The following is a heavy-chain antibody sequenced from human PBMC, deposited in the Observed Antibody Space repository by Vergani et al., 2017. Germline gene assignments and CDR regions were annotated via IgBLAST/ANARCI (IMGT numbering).Heavy chain of an antibody. Sequence: VQLVESGGGLVKPGGSLRLSCAASGFTFSDYYMSWIRQAPGKGLEWVSYISSSSSYTNYADSVKGRFTISRDNAKNSLYLQMNSLRAEDTAVYYCASLTYLAGGYYFDYWGQGTLVTVSS. CDR2: ISSSSSYT. CDR3: ASLTYLAGGYYFDY. D-gene: IGHD3-10*01. V-gene: IGHV3-11*06. CDR1: GFTFSDYY. J-gene: IGHJ4*02.